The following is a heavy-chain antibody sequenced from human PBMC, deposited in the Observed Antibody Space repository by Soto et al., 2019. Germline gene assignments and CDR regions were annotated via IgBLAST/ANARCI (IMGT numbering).Heavy chain of an antibody. J-gene: IGHJ4*02. D-gene: IGHD3-22*01. Sequence: PSETLSLTCTVSGASISSGTDYWSWIRQPPGKGLEWIGYIYYTGTTDSSPSLKSRVSISLDTSKNQFSLNLSSVTAADTAVYYCAGGTSAYYYNLDYWGQGTLVTVSS. CDR2: IYYTGTT. V-gene: IGHV4-31*03. CDR1: GASISSGTDY. CDR3: AGGTSAYYYNLDY.